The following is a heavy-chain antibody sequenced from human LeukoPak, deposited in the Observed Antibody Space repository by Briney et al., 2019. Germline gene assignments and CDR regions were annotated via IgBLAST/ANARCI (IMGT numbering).Heavy chain of an antibody. D-gene: IGHD3-22*01. CDR3: ARDKGDYDTSGSLFVF. J-gene: IGHJ4*02. Sequence: GGSLRLSCAASGFTFSSYSMNWVRQAPGKGLEWVSSISSSSSYIYYADSVKGRFTISRDNAKNSLYLQMNSLRAEDTAVYYCARDKGDYDTSGSLFVFGGQGTLVTVSS. CDR1: GFTFSSYS. CDR2: ISSSSSYI. V-gene: IGHV3-21*01.